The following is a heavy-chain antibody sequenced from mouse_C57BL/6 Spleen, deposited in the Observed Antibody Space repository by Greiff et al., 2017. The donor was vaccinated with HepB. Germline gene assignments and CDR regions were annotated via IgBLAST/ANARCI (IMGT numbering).Heavy chain of an antibody. CDR1: GYTFTSYW. CDR3: ARSGDYDVSAWFAY. V-gene: IGHV1-64*01. J-gene: IGHJ3*01. CDR2: IHPNSGST. Sequence: QVQLQQPGAELVKPGASVKLSCKASGYTFTSYWMHWVKQRPGQGLEWIGMIHPNSGSTNYNEKFKSKATLTVDKSSSTAYMQLSSLTSEDSAVYYCARSGDYDVSAWFAYWGQGTLVTVSA. D-gene: IGHD2-4*01.